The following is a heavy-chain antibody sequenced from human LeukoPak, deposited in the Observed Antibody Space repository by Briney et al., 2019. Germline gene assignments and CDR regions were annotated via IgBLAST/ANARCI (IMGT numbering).Heavy chain of an antibody. CDR1: GGSFSGYY. J-gene: IGHJ4*02. CDR2: INHSGST. Sequence: SETLPLTCAVYGGSFSGYYWSWIRQPPGKGLEWIGEINHSGSTNYNPSLKSRVTISVDTSKNQFSLKLSSVTAADTAVYYCARPDSLFRRARPFDYWGQGTLVTVSS. CDR3: ARPDSLFRRARPFDY. D-gene: IGHD2-21*01. V-gene: IGHV4-34*01.